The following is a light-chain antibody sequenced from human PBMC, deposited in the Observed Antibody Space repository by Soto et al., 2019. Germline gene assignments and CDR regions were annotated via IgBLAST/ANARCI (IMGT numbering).Light chain of an antibody. V-gene: IGKV1-5*01. CDR1: QSISSW. CDR2: DAS. Sequence: DIQMTQSPSTLSASVGDRVTITCRASQSISSWLAWYQQKPGKAPKLLIYDASSLASGVPSRFSGSGSDTDFTLTINNLQPDDFATYHCQQYNRYSLTFGGGTKVEIK. J-gene: IGKJ4*01. CDR3: QQYNRYSLT.